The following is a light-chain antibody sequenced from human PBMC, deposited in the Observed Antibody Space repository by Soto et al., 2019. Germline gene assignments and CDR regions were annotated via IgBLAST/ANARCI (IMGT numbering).Light chain of an antibody. CDR1: QSINNN. CDR3: QQYNNWPPIT. J-gene: IGKJ5*01. Sequence: EIVLTQSPATLSVSPGERATLSCRASQSINNNLAWYQQKPGQAPRLLIHGASTRAPGFPARFSGSGSGTDFTLTISSLQSEDFAVYYCQQYNNWPPITFGQGTRLEIK. V-gene: IGKV3-15*01. CDR2: GAS.